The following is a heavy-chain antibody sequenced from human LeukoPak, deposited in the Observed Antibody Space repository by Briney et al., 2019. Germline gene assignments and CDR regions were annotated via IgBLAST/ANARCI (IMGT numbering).Heavy chain of an antibody. CDR1: GYTFTGYY. CDR3: ARVRAASSGYYYGDAFDI. J-gene: IGHJ3*02. Sequence: ASVKVSCKASGYTFTGYYMHWVRQAPGQGLEWMGWINPNSGGTNYAQKFQGRVTMTRDTSISTAYMGLSRLRSDDTAVYYCARVRAASSGYYYGDAFDIWGQGTMVTVSS. V-gene: IGHV1-2*02. D-gene: IGHD3-22*01. CDR2: INPNSGGT.